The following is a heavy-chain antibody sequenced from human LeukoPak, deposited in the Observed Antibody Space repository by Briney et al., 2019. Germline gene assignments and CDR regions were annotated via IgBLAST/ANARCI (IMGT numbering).Heavy chain of an antibody. D-gene: IGHD4-11*01. CDR2: ISYDGSNK. CDR3: ARAPTYRGYMGV. CDR1: GFTFSSYA. J-gene: IGHJ6*03. V-gene: IGHV3-30*04. Sequence: GRSLRLSCAASGFTFSSYAMHWVRQAPGKGLEWVAVISYDGSNKYYADSVKGRFTISRDNAKNSLYLQMNSLRAEDTAVYYCARAPTYRGYMGVWGKGTTVTVSS.